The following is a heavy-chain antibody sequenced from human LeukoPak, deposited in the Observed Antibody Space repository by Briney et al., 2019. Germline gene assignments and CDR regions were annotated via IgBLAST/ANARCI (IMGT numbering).Heavy chain of an antibody. Sequence: GGSLRLSCAASRFTFSTYGMSWVRQAPGKGLEWVSSISGSGGSTNYADSVKGRFTISRDNSENTLYLQMNSLRAEDTAVYYCAKVRWPHFDYWGQGTLVTVSS. CDR2: ISGSGGST. D-gene: IGHD2-15*01. V-gene: IGHV3-23*01. CDR3: AKVRWPHFDY. J-gene: IGHJ4*02. CDR1: RFTFSTYG.